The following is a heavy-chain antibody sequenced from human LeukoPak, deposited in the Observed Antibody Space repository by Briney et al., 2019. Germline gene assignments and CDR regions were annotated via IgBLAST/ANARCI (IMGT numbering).Heavy chain of an antibody. CDR1: GGTFSSYA. J-gene: IGHJ4*02. D-gene: IGHD6-19*01. V-gene: IGHV1-69*13. Sequence: SVKVSCTASGGTFSSYAISWVRQAPGQGLEWMGGIIPIFGTANYAQKFQGRVTITADESTSTAYMELSSLRSEDTAVYYCARTRRVASGGWSFDYWGQGTLVTVSS. CDR2: IIPIFGTA. CDR3: ARTRRVASGGWSFDY.